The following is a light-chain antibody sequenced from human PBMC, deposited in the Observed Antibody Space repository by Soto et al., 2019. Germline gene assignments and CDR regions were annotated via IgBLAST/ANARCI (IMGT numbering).Light chain of an antibody. CDR2: VAS. V-gene: IGKV3-20*01. CDR1: QSVGSNY. CDR3: QQYGTSPLT. J-gene: IGKJ4*01. Sequence: EIVLTQSPGTLSLSPGERATLSCRASQSVGSNYLAWYQQKPGQAPRLLIYVASSRATGIPDRFSGSGSGTDFTLTISRLEPADFAVYYCQQYGTSPLTFGGGTKVEIK.